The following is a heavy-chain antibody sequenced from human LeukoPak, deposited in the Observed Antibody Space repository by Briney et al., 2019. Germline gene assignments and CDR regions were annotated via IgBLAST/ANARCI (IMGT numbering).Heavy chain of an antibody. D-gene: IGHD1-26*01. V-gene: IGHV4-59*01. J-gene: IGHJ3*02. CDR1: GGSLSSYY. CDR2: IYYSGST. Sequence: SETLSLTCTVSGGSLSSYYWSWIRQPPGKGLEWIGYIYYSGSTNYNPSLKSRVTISVDTSKNQFSLKLSSVTAADTAVYYCARGDGVGATTTPTIDAFDIWGQGTMVTVSS. CDR3: ARGDGVGATTTPTIDAFDI.